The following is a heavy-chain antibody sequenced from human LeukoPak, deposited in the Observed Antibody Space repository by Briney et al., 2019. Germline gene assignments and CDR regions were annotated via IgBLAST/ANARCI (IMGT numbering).Heavy chain of an antibody. CDR2: ISYDVGIK. J-gene: IGHJ5*02. D-gene: IGHD2-2*01. CDR1: GFTFSNYA. CDR3: AKDGSRYCSSTSCYRWLDP. V-gene: IGHV3-30-3*01. Sequence: GASLRLSCAASGFTFSNYAMHWLSQNPGKGLEWVALISYDVGIKFYADSVKGRFTISRDNSKNTLYLQMNSLRAEDTAVYYCAKDGSRYCSSTSCYRWLDPWGQGTLVTVSS.